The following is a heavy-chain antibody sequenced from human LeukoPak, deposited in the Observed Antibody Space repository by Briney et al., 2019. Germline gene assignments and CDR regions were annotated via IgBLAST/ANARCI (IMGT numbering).Heavy chain of an antibody. J-gene: IGHJ4*02. CDR2: INHSGST. CDR1: GGSFSGYY. D-gene: IGHD5-12*01. CDR3: ARARTPTWLRAFFDY. V-gene: IGHV4-34*01. Sequence: SSETLSLTCAVYGGSFSGYYWSWIRQPPGKGLEWIGEINHSGSTNYNPSLKSRVTISVDTSKNQFSLKLSSVTAADTAVYYCARARTPTWLRAFFDYWGQGTLVTVSS.